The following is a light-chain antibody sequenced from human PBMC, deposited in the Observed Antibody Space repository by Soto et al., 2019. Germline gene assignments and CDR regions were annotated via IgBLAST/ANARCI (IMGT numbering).Light chain of an antibody. CDR1: QGISSY. CDR2: AAS. J-gene: IGKJ3*01. Sequence: AIRMTQSPSSLSAPTGDRVTITCRASQGISSYLAWYQQKPGKAPKLLIYAASTLQSGVPSRFSGSGSGTDFTLTISCLQSEDFATYYCQQYYSYPRTCGPGTKVDIK. CDR3: QQYYSYPRT. V-gene: IGKV1-8*01.